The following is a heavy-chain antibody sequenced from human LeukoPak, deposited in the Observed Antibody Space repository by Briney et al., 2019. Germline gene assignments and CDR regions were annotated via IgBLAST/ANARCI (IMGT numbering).Heavy chain of an antibody. J-gene: IGHJ5*02. V-gene: IGHV4-30-4*01. CDR1: GGSFSSDDNY. CDR3: ARTSDSNWFDP. D-gene: IGHD2-21*02. Sequence: NPSHTLSLTCTVSGGSFSSDDNYWSWIRPPPGKGLDWIGYIYYSGSTYYNPSLKSRVTISVDTSKNQFSLKLSSVTAADTAVYYCARTSDSNWFDPWGQGTLVTVSS. CDR2: IYYSGST.